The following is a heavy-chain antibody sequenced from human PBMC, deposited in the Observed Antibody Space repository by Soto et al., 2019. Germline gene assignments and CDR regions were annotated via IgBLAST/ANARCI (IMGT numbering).Heavy chain of an antibody. V-gene: IGHV1-18*04. J-gene: IGHJ6*02. Sequence: VASVKVSCKASGYTFTSYGISWVRQAPGQGLEWMGWISAYNGNTNYAQKLQGRVTMTTDTSTSTAYMELRSLRSDDTAVYYCARDAHYCTNGVCYTAGYYYYGMDVWGQGTTVTVSS. D-gene: IGHD2-8*01. CDR2: ISAYNGNT. CDR3: ARDAHYCTNGVCYTAGYYYYGMDV. CDR1: GYTFTSYG.